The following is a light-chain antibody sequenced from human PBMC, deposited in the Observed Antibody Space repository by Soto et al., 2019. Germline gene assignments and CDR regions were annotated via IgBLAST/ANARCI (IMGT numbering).Light chain of an antibody. V-gene: IGKV3-11*01. CDR3: QQRSKWPPWT. J-gene: IGKJ1*01. CDR2: DAS. Sequence: EIVLTQSPATLSLSAGERATLSCRVSQSVSSYLAWYQQKPGQAPRLLIYDASNRATGIPARFSGSGSGTDFTLTISSLEPEDFAVYYCQQRSKWPPWTFGQGTKVDIK. CDR1: QSVSSY.